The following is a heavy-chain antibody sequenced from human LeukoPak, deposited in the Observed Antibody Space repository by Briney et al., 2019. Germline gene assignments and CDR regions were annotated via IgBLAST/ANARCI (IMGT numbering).Heavy chain of an antibody. Sequence: SESLSLTCTVSGGSISSNSFYWGWIRQPPGKGLESFGSIYYSGSTYYNPSLKSRVTISVDTSKNQFSLKLSSVTAADTAVYYCARGWGDGYNYHYFDYWGQGTLVTVSS. J-gene: IGHJ4*02. CDR3: ARGWGDGYNYHYFDY. V-gene: IGHV4-39*01. CDR2: IYYSGST. CDR1: GGSISSNSFY. D-gene: IGHD5-24*01.